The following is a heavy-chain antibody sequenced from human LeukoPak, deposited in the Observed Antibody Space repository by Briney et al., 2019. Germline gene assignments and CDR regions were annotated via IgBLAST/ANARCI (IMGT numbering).Heavy chain of an antibody. CDR1: GVIFRDYA. CDR2: VSGGGGST. Sequence: GGSLRRSCAAPGVIFRDYATNGGREGPGEGGRRGSGVSGGGGSTYYADSVKGRFTICRDNSENTLYLQMNSLRAEDTAIYHCARGGGYCTTTNCYIGKWGRGTLVTVSS. V-gene: IGHV3-23*01. CDR3: ARGGGYCTTTNCYIGK. J-gene: IGHJ4*02. D-gene: IGHD2-2*02.